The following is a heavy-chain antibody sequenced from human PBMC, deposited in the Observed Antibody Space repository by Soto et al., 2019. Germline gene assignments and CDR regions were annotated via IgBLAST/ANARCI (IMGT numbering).Heavy chain of an antibody. CDR1: GDSINSYY. CDR2: FYKSGTT. J-gene: IGHJ3*02. Sequence: QVQLQESGPGLVKPSETLSFTCTVSGDSINSYYWSWIRQPPGKGLEWIAYFYKSGTTNYNPSLKSRVPISVDTSKNQFSLKLSSVTAADTAVYYCARTYDNSGPNSGGYAFDIWGQGTMLTVSS. D-gene: IGHD3-22*01. V-gene: IGHV4-59*01. CDR3: ARTYDNSGPNSGGYAFDI.